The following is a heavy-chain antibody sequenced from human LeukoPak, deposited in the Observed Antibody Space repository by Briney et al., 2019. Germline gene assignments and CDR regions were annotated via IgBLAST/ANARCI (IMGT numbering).Heavy chain of an antibody. CDR1: GGSFSGYY. J-gene: IGHJ3*01. D-gene: IGHD4-23*01. V-gene: IGHV4-34*01. CDR2: INHSGST. CDR3: ARSVVNPQQGPLRRAFDF. Sequence: SETLSLTCAVYGGSFSGYYWSWIRQPPGKGLEWIGEINHSGSTNYNPSLKSRVTISVDTSKNQFSLKLSSVTAADTAVYYCARSVVNPQQGPLRRAFDFWGQGTMVTVSS.